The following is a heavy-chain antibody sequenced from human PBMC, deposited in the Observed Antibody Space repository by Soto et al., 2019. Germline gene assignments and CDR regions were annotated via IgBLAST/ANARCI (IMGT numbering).Heavy chain of an antibody. CDR3: ATHILTVYYYYGMDV. J-gene: IGHJ6*02. D-gene: IGHD3-9*01. CDR1: GYSFTSYW. V-gene: IGHV5-10-1*01. Sequence: PGESLKISCKGSGYSFTSYWISWVRQMPGKGLEWMGRIDPSDSYTNYSPSFQGHVTISADKSISTAYLQWSSLKASDTAMYYCATHILTVYYYYGMDVWGQGTTVTVS. CDR2: IDPSDSYT.